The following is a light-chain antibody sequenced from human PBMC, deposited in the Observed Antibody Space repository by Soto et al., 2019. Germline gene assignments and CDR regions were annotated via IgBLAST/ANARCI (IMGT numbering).Light chain of an antibody. Sequence: DIVMTQSPDSLAVSLGERATINCKSSQSVLYSSNNKNYLGWYQQKPGQSPRLLIYWASTRYSGSPDRFSGTGSWTDFTLSIAGLQTEDVAVSYCQQYFSTPQTFGQGTKVVIK. J-gene: IGKJ1*01. CDR1: QSVLYSSNNKNY. V-gene: IGKV4-1*01. CDR3: QQYFSTPQT. CDR2: WAS.